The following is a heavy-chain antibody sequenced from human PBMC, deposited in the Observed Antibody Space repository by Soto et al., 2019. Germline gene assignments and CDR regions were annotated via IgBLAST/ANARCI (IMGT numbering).Heavy chain of an antibody. J-gene: IGHJ4*02. D-gene: IGHD5-12*01. Sequence: SVKVSCKASGGTFSSYAISWVRQAPGQGLEWMGGIIPIFGTANYAQKFQGRVTITADESTSTAYMELSSLRSEDTAVYYCASLGGYDNPPDFDYWGQGTLVTVSS. V-gene: IGHV1-69*13. CDR1: GGTFSSYA. CDR2: IIPIFGTA. CDR3: ASLGGYDNPPDFDY.